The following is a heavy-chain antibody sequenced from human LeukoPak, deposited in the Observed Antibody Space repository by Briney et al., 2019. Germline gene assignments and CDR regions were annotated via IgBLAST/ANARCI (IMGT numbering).Heavy chain of an antibody. J-gene: IGHJ3*02. CDR2: ISYDGSNK. V-gene: IGHV3-30*04. CDR3: AKITISRNNAFDI. CDR1: GFTFSSYA. D-gene: IGHD2-2*01. Sequence: GGSLRLSCAASGFTFSSYAMHWVRQAPGKGLEWVAVISYDGSNKYYTDSVKGRFNISRDNSKNTLYLQMNSMRAEDTAVYYCAKITISRNNAFDIWGQGTMVTVSS.